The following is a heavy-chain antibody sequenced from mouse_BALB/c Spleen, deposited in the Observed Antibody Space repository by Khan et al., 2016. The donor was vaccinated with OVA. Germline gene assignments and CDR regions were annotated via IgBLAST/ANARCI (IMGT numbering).Heavy chain of an antibody. J-gene: IGHJ2*01. Sequence: QVQLKQSGAELVKPGASVKMSCKASGYTFTSYTMHWVKQRPGQGLEWIGYINPSSGYTKYNQKFKDKATLTADKSSSTAYMQLSNLTAEDSAVYYCARKSTRASYWGQGTTLTVSS. CDR2: INPSSGYT. V-gene: IGHV1-4*01. CDR1: GYTFTSYT. CDR3: ARKSTRASY. D-gene: IGHD3-1*01.